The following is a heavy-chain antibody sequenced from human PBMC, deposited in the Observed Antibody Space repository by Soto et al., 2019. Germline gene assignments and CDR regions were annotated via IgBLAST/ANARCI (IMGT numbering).Heavy chain of an antibody. CDR3: ASHPVPYYYQCIDV. V-gene: IGHV1-69*12. J-gene: IGHJ6*02. D-gene: IGHD2-2*01. CDR2: IIPIFGTA. CDR1: GGTFSSYA. Sequence: QVQLVQSGAEVKKPASSVKVSCKASGGTFSSYALSWVRQAPGQGLEWMGGIIPIFGTADYAKKFQRRITITADDYWVTANMELSSRGSEATAVYYFASHPVPYYYQCIDVWGQGSTGTVSS.